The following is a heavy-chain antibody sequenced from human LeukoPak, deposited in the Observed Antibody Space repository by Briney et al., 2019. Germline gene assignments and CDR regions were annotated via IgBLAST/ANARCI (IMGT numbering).Heavy chain of an antibody. CDR3: AREWTAGTAFDI. CDR1: GGSMSRYY. J-gene: IGHJ3*02. Sequence: KTSETLSLTCTVSGGSMSRYYWSWLREPPGKGVEWIGYIYYSGSTTYNPSLKSRVTISVDTSTHQFSLKLSSATAADTAVYYCAREWTAGTAFDIWGQGTMVTVSS. D-gene: IGHD6-13*01. V-gene: IGHV4-59*01. CDR2: IYYSGST.